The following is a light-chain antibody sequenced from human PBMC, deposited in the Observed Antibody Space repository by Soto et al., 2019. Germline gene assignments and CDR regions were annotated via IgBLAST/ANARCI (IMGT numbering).Light chain of an antibody. Sequence: EIVLTQXPGTLSLSPGERATLSCRASQSVSSSYLAWYQQKPGQAPRLLIYGASSRATGIPDRFSGSGSGTDFTRTISRLEPEDFAVYYCQQYGSSPGTFGQGTKVEIK. CDR2: GAS. CDR1: QSVSSSY. J-gene: IGKJ1*01. V-gene: IGKV3-20*01. CDR3: QQYGSSPGT.